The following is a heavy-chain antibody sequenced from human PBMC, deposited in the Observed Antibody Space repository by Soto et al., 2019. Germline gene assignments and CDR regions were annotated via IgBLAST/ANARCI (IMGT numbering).Heavy chain of an antibody. CDR2: FDPEDGET. V-gene: IGHV1-24*01. CDR3: ASGQWPSFDY. CDR1: GYTLTELS. D-gene: IGHD6-19*01. J-gene: IGHJ4*02. Sequence: ASVKVSCKVSGYTLTELSMHWVRQAPGKGLEWMGGFDPEDGETIYAQKFQGRVTVTEDTSTDTAYMELSSLRSEDTAVYYCASGQWPSFDYWGQGTLVTVSS.